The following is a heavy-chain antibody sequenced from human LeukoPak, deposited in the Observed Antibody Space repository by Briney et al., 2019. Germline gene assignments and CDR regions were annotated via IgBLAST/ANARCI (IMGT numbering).Heavy chain of an antibody. J-gene: IGHJ5*02. CDR2: INPNSGGT. Sequence: ASVKVSCKASGYTFTGYYMHWVRQAPGQGLEWMGWINPNSGGTNYAQKFQGRVTMTRDTSISTAYMELSRLRSDDTAVYYCARADSGGDSSGYNWFDPWGQGTLVTVSS. CDR1: GYTFTGYY. V-gene: IGHV1-2*02. CDR3: ARADSGGDSSGYNWFDP. D-gene: IGHD3-22*01.